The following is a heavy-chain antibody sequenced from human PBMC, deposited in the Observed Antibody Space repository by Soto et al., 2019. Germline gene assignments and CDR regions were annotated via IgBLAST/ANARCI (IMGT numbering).Heavy chain of an antibody. Sequence: EVQLVESGGGSVQPGGSLRLSCVASGITFTNYWMHWVRQVPGKGLVWVARVDSDGRGTSYADIVKGRFTISRDNAKNTLYLHMNCLRVGDTAMYYCGTVFEHWGQGIPVTVSS. V-gene: IGHV3-74*01. CDR3: GTVFEH. J-gene: IGHJ4*02. CDR1: GITFTNYW. CDR2: VDSDGRGT.